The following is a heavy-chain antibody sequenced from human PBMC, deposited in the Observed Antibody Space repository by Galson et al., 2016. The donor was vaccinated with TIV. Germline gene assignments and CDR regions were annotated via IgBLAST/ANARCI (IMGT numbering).Heavy chain of an antibody. J-gene: IGHJ4*02. CDR3: ARDGVGATFDY. CDR2: ISSSSSYI. V-gene: IGHV3-21*01. CDR1: GFTFSSFS. Sequence: SLRLSCAASGFTFSSFSMNWVRQAPGKGLEWVSSISSSSSYIYYADSVKGRFTISRDNAKNSQYLQVNSLRAEDTAVYYCARDGVGATFDYWGQGTLVTVSS. D-gene: IGHD1-26*01.